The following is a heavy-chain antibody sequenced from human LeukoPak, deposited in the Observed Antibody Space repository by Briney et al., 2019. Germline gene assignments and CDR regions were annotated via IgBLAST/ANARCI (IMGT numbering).Heavy chain of an antibody. Sequence: SGPTLVNPTQTLTLTCTFSGFSLSTSGVGVGWIRQPPGKALEWLALIYWDDDKRYSPSLKSRLTITKDTSKNQVVLTMTNMDPVDTATYYCAPTVLPYCSSTSCYAGWFDPWGRGTLVTVSS. CDR3: APTVLPYCSSTSCYAGWFDP. D-gene: IGHD2-2*01. CDR1: GFSLSTSGVG. V-gene: IGHV2-5*02. CDR2: IYWDDDK. J-gene: IGHJ5*02.